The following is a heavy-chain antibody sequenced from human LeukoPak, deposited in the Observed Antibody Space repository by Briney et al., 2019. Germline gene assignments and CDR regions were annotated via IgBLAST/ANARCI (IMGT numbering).Heavy chain of an antibody. V-gene: IGHV4-39*01. J-gene: IGHJ3*02. CDR3: ARLYYYGSGSYLSGFDI. CDR2: VHHSGST. CDR1: GDSISSSSYY. Sequence: PSETLSLTCTVSGDSISSSSYYWGWIRQPPGKGLEWIGSVHHSGSTYYTPSLKSRVTISVDTSKNQFSLKLSSVTAADTAVYQCARLYYYGSGSYLSGFDIWSQGTMVTVSS. D-gene: IGHD3-10*01.